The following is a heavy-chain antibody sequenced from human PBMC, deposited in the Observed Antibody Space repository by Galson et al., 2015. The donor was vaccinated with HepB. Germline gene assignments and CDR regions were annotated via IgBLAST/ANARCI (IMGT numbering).Heavy chain of an antibody. CDR3: AKDYQPYYYHYYMDV. CDR2: ISYDGNNK. CDR1: GFTFSTYG. Sequence: SLRLSCAASGFTFSTYGMHWVRQSPGLGLEWVALISYDGNNKYYADSVQGRFTISRDNSKNTLYLQMNSLRAEDTAVYYCAKDYQPYYYHYYMDVWGKGTTVTVSS. J-gene: IGHJ6*03. D-gene: IGHD2-2*01. V-gene: IGHV3-30*18.